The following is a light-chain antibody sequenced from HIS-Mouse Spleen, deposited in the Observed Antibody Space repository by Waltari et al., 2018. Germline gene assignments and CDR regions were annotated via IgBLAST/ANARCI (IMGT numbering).Light chain of an antibody. CDR2: ASS. CDR1: QGISSY. J-gene: IGKJ1*01. CDR3: QQLNSYPPT. V-gene: IGKV1-9*01. Sequence: DIQLTHSPSFLSASVEERATITCRPSQGISSYLAWYQQKQGKSPKLLVYASSTLQSGGPSRFSGSGAGTEFTLTISSLQPEDFATYYCQQLNSYPPTFGQGTKVEIK.